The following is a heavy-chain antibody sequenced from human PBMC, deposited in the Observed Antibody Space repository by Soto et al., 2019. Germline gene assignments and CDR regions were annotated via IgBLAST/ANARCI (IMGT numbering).Heavy chain of an antibody. CDR2: ISSSGSTI. CDR3: ARDGSSWSYYYYGMDV. V-gene: IGHV3-48*03. J-gene: IGHJ6*02. CDR1: GFTFSSYE. Sequence: GGSLRLSCAASGFTFSSYEMNWVRQAPGKGLEWVSYISSSGSTIYYADSGKGRFTISRDNAKNSLYLQMNSLRAEDTAVYYCARDGSSWSYYYYGMDVWGQGTTVTVSS. D-gene: IGHD6-13*01.